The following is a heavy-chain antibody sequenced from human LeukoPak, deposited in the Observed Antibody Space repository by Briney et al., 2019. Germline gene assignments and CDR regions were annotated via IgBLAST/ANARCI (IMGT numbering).Heavy chain of an antibody. CDR1: GFPVNNNY. CDR2: IYSGDST. D-gene: IGHD2-21*02. CDR3: AREVATGFSCFDY. V-gene: IGHV3-53*01. J-gene: IGHJ4*02. Sequence: GSLSLSFAASGFPVNNNYMNWVRQAPGKGLEWVSLIYSGDSTYYADSVKGRFIISRDNSKNTLYLQMNSLRAEDTAVYYCAREVATGFSCFDYWGQGTLVTVSS.